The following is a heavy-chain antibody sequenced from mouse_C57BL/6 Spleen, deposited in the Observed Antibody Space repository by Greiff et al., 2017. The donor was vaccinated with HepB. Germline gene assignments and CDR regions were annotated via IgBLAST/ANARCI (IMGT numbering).Heavy chain of an antibody. CDR2: INPSSGYT. CDR3: ARSWGTDSSGPAWFAY. V-gene: IGHV1-7*01. J-gene: IGHJ3*01. D-gene: IGHD3-2*02. CDR1: GYTFTSYW. Sequence: VQLQQSGAELAKPGASVKLSCKASGYTFTSYWMHWVKQRPGQGLEWIGYINPSSGYTKYNQKFKDKATSTADKSSSTAYMQLSSLTYEDSAVYYCARSWGTDSSGPAWFAYWGQGTLVTVSA.